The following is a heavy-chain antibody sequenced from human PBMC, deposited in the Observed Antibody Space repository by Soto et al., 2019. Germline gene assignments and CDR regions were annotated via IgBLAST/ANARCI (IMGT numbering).Heavy chain of an antibody. D-gene: IGHD6-19*01. CDR1: GFTFSSHS. V-gene: IGHV3-21*01. J-gene: IGHJ4*02. CDR2: ISSSSSYI. Sequence: EVQLVESGGGLVKPGGSLRLSCAVSGFTFSSHSMNWVRQPPGKGLEWVSSISSSSSYIYYADSVKGRFTISRDNAKNSLYLQMNSLRDDDTAMYYCARDSATLAVAGTRSDYWGQGTLVTVSS. CDR3: ARDSATLAVAGTRSDY.